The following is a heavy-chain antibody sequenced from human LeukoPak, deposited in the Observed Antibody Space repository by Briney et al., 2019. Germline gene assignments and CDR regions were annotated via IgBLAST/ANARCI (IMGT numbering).Heavy chain of an antibody. CDR3: ARAPGPRTVAGTDY. CDR1: GYSFTAYY. J-gene: IGHJ4*02. D-gene: IGHD6-19*01. Sequence: ASVKVSCKPSGYSFTAYYMHLVRQAPGQGLEWMGWINPNSGDTKYAQNFQGRVTMTRDTSISTAYMELSSLRSDDTAVYYCARAPGPRTVAGTDYWGQGTLVTVSS. V-gene: IGHV1-2*02. CDR2: INPNSGDT.